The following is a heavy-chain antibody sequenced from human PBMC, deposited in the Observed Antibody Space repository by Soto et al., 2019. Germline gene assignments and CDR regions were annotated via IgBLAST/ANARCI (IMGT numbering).Heavy chain of an antibody. V-gene: IGHV2-26*01. CDR1: GFSLSNARMG. CDR2: IFSNDEK. Sequence: KESGPVLVKPTETLTLTCTVSGFSLSNARMGVSWIRQPPGKALEWLAHIFSNDEKSYSTSLKSRLTISKDTSKSQVVLTMTNMDPVDTATYYCARDYYDSSGYYPTDYWGQGTLVTVSS. D-gene: IGHD3-22*01. CDR3: ARDYYDSSGYYPTDY. J-gene: IGHJ4*02.